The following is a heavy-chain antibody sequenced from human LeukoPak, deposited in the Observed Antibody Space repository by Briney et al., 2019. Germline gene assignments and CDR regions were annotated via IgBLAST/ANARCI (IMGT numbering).Heavy chain of an antibody. V-gene: IGHV1-58*01. Sequence: SVKVSCKASGFTFTSSAVQWVRQAREQRLEWIGWIVVGSGNTNYAQKFQERVTITRDMSTSTAYMELSSLRSEDTAVYYCAAVYNWNGADWFDPWGQGTLVTVSS. D-gene: IGHD1-1*01. CDR1: GFTFTSSA. J-gene: IGHJ5*02. CDR3: AAVYNWNGADWFDP. CDR2: IVVGSGNT.